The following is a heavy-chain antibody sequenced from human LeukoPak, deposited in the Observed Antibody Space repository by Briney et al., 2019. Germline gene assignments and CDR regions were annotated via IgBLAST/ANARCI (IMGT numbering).Heavy chain of an antibody. CDR1: GGSISSYY. V-gene: IGHV4-59*01. CDR2: IYYSWST. J-gene: IGHJ6*02. Sequence: SETLSLTCTVSGGSISSYYWSWIRQPPGKGLEWIGYIYYSWSTNYNPSLKSRVTISVDTSKNQFSLKLSSVTAADTAVYYCARVAVITIFGVVKRAGDYYYGMDVWGQGTTVTVSS. D-gene: IGHD3-3*01. CDR3: ARVAVITIFGVVKRAGDYYYGMDV.